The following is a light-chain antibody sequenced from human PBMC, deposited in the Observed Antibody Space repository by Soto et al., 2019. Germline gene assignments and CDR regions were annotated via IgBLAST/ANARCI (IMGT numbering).Light chain of an antibody. CDR3: ISYTSDDVRYV. V-gene: IGLV2-14*01. Sequence: QSALTQPASVSGTPGQSITISCTGSNSDVGLYDFVSWYQHHPGRAPKLIVSEVSHRPSGISNRSSGSKSGNTASLTISGLQSEDEADYYCISYTSDDVRYVFGTGTKLTVL. CDR1: NSDVGLYDF. CDR2: EVS. J-gene: IGLJ1*01.